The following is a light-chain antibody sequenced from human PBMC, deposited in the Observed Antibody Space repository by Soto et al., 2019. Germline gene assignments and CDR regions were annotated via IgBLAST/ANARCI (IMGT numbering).Light chain of an antibody. J-gene: IGKJ1*01. Sequence: DIQMTQSPSTLSASVGDRVTITCRASQSISSWLAWYQQKPGKAPKLLIYDASSLESGVPSRFSGSGSGTEFTLTITSLQPDAFATYYCQHYNSLWTFCQGTKVEIK. CDR3: QHYNSLWT. CDR2: DAS. CDR1: QSISSW. V-gene: IGKV1-5*01.